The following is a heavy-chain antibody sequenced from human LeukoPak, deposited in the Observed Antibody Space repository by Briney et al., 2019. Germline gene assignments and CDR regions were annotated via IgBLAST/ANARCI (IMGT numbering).Heavy chain of an antibody. J-gene: IGHJ4*02. CDR3: AKVGRGDYVWGSYSFDY. CDR1: GGSISDYY. V-gene: IGHV4-59*01. CDR2: ISNSGST. D-gene: IGHD3-16*01. Sequence: SDTLSLTCTVSGGSISDYYWSWIRQPPGKGLEWIGYISNSGSTNYNPSLKSRVTISVDTSKNQFSLKLSSVTAADTAVYYCAKVGRGDYVWGSYSFDYWGQGTLVTVSS.